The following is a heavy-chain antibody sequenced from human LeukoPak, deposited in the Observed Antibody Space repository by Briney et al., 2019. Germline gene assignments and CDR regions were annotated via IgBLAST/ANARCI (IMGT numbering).Heavy chain of an antibody. Sequence: GASVKVSCKASGYTFTSYYMHWVRQAPGQGLEWMGIINPSGGSTSYAQKFQGRVSVTADTSTSTLYMELSRLTTEDTAIYYCARDRGGSYSIDYWGQGTLITVSS. CDR3: ARDRGGSYSIDY. J-gene: IGHJ4*02. V-gene: IGHV1-46*01. CDR1: GYTFTSYY. CDR2: INPSGGST. D-gene: IGHD1-26*01.